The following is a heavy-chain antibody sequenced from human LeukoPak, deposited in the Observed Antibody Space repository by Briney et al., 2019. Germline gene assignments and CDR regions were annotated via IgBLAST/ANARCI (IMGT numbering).Heavy chain of an antibody. J-gene: IGHJ6*03. Sequence: ASVKVSCKASGYTFTSYYMHWVRQAPGQGLEWMGIINPSGGSTSYAQKFQGRVTMTRDMSTSTVYMELSSLRAEDTAVYYCAKGHGWEASYYYYMDVWGKGTTVTISS. CDR2: INPSGGST. CDR1: GYTFTSYY. D-gene: IGHD1-26*01. CDR3: AKGHGWEASYYYYMDV. V-gene: IGHV1-46*01.